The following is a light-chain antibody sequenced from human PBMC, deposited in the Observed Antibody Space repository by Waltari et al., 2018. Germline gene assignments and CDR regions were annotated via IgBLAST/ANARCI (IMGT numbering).Light chain of an antibody. CDR1: QTVLSSSNNKNY. Sequence: DIVMTQSPDSLAVSLGERATFNCKSSQTVLSSSNNKNYLAWYQQKPGHPPKLLIYWASTREAGVPDRFSGSGSGTDFTLTISSLQAEDVAVYYCQQYYSAPFTFGGGTKVEIK. CDR3: QQYYSAPFT. CDR2: WAS. V-gene: IGKV4-1*01. J-gene: IGKJ4*01.